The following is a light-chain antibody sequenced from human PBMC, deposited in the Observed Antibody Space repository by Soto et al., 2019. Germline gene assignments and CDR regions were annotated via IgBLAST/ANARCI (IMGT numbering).Light chain of an antibody. J-gene: IGLJ1*01. V-gene: IGLV2-14*01. CDR2: DVS. CDR3: SSYTSSSTYV. Sequence: QSALTQPASVSGSPGQSIAISCTGTSSDVGAYDYVSWYQQHPGKAPKVMIYDVSNRPSGVSNRFSGSKSDNTASLTISGLQYEYEADYYCSSYTSSSTYVFGTGTQLTVL. CDR1: SSDVGAYDY.